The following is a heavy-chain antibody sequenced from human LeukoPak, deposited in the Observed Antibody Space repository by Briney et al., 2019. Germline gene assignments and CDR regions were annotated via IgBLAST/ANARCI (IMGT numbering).Heavy chain of an antibody. CDR3: TRGAYCGGDCYDY. CDR1: GFTFGDYA. J-gene: IGHJ4*02. D-gene: IGHD2-21*01. CDR2: IRSKAYGGTT. Sequence: GGSLRLSCTASGFTFGDYAMSWVRQAPGKGLEWVGFIRSKAYGGTTEYAASVKGRFTISRDDSKSIAYLQMDSLKTEDTAVYYCTRGAYCGGDCYDYWGQGTLVTVSS. V-gene: IGHV3-49*04.